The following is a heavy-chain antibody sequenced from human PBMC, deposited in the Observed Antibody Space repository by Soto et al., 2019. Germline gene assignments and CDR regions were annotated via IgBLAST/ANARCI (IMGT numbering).Heavy chain of an antibody. D-gene: IGHD6-13*01. CDR2: ISSNSAYI. J-gene: IGHJ5*02. Sequence: PGGSLRFSCAASGFTFRSFTMNWVRQAPGKGLERVSTISSNSAYIYYTDALRGRFTISRDNAKNSLHLQMNSLRAEDTAVYYCTRDASRDSSARGWFDPWGPGTLVTVSS. CDR3: TRDASRDSSARGWFDP. V-gene: IGHV3-21*01. CDR1: GFTFRSFT.